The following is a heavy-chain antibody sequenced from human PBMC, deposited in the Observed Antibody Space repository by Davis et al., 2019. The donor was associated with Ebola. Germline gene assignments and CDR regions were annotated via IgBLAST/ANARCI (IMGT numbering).Heavy chain of an antibody. CDR1: GGTFSSYA. CDR3: AREPRPYYYDSSGYYPY. V-gene: IGHV1-69*05. J-gene: IGHJ4*02. Sequence: SVKVSCKASGGTFSSYAISWVRQAPGQGLEWMGGIIPIFGTANYAQKLQGRVTMTTDTSTSTAYMELKSLRSDDTAVYYCAREPRPYYYDSSGYYPYWGQGTLVTVSS. D-gene: IGHD3-22*01. CDR2: IIPIFGTA.